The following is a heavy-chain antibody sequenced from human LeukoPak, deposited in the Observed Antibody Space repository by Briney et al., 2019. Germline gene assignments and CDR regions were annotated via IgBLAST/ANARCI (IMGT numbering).Heavy chain of an antibody. Sequence: ASVKVSCKASGYIFTGYYMHWVRQAPGQGLEWMGWINPNSGGTNYAQKFQGRVTMTRDTSISTAYMELSRLRSDDTAVYYCARDLATEWFGELLLDWGQGTLVTVSS. V-gene: IGHV1-2*02. J-gene: IGHJ4*02. CDR1: GYIFTGYY. CDR3: ARDLATEWFGELLLD. CDR2: INPNSGGT. D-gene: IGHD3-10*01.